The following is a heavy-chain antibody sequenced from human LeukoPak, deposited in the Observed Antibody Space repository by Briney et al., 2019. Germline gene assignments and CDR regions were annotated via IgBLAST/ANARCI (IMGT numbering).Heavy chain of an antibody. CDR1: GFTFSSYA. CDR3: ASPTLVVLAADAFDI. J-gene: IGHJ3*02. Sequence: GGSLRLSCAASGFTFSSYAMSWVRQAPGKGLEWVSAISGSGGSTYYADSVKGRFTISRDNSKNTLYLQMNSLRAEDTAVYYCASPTLVVLAADAFDIWGQGTMVTVSS. CDR2: ISGSGGST. D-gene: IGHD2-15*01. V-gene: IGHV3-23*01.